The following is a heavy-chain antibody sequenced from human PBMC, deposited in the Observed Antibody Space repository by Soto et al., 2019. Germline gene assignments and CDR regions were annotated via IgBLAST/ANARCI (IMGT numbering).Heavy chain of an antibody. CDR2: ISSSSSYI. V-gene: IGHV3-21*01. CDR1: GFTFISYS. Sequence: XSLRRSCASSGFTFISYSMNWVRQAPGKGLECVSAISSSSSYIYYADSVKGRFTISRDNAKNSLYLQMNSLRAEDTAVYYCASEGVWCMLYDCGMDVWGQGTTVTVSS. D-gene: IGHD2-8*01. J-gene: IGHJ6*02. CDR3: ASEGVWCMLYDCGMDV.